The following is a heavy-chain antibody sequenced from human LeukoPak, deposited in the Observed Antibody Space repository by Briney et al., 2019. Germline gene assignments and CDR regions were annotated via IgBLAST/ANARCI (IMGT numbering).Heavy chain of an antibody. CDR1: GYTFTSYD. V-gene: IGHV1-8*01. CDR2: MNPNSGDT. CDR3: ARGRGWLQSYIDY. J-gene: IGHJ4*02. D-gene: IGHD5-24*01. Sequence: ASVKVSCKASGYTFTSYDINWVRQATGQGLEWMGWMNPNSGDTGYAQKFQGRVSMTRNTSISTAYMELSSLRSEDTAVYYCARGRGWLQSYIDYWGQGTLVTVSS.